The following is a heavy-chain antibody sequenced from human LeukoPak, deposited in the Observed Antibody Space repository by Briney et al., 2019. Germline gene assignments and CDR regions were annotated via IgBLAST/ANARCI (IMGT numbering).Heavy chain of an antibody. CDR1: GYTFTSYD. J-gene: IGHJ4*02. D-gene: IGHD1-26*01. Sequence: ASVKVSCKASGYTFTSYDINWVRQATGQGLEWMGWMNPNSGNTGYAQKFQGRVTITRNTSISTAYMELSSLRSEDTAVYYCARDGRSGSYHGIDYWGQGTLVTVSS. CDR2: MNPNSGNT. V-gene: IGHV1-8*03. CDR3: ARDGRSGSYHGIDY.